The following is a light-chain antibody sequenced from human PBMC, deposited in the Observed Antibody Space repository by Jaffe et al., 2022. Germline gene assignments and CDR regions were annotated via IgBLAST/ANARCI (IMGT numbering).Light chain of an antibody. CDR3: QQFNTYPYT. V-gene: IGKV1-13*02. J-gene: IGKJ2*01. CDR1: QGITSA. Sequence: AFQLTQSPSSLSASVGDRITITCRASQGITSALAWYQQKPGKSPKLLISDASYLESGVPSRFSGSGSGTDFTLTISSLHPEDFATYYCQQFNTYPYTFGQGTKLEIK. CDR2: DAS.